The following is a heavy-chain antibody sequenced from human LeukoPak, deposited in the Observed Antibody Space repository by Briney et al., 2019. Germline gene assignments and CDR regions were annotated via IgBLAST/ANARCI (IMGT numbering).Heavy chain of an antibody. D-gene: IGHD6-13*01. Sequence: PGGSLRLSCAASGFTFSSYEMNWVRQAPGKGLEWVSYISSSGSTIYYADSVKGRFTISRDNAKNSLYLQMNSLRAEDTALYYCARRRRQQLVVGSQNYYYYYMDVWGKGTTVTVSS. CDR2: ISSSGSTI. CDR3: ARRRRQQLVVGSQNYYYYYMDV. CDR1: GFTFSSYE. J-gene: IGHJ6*03. V-gene: IGHV3-48*03.